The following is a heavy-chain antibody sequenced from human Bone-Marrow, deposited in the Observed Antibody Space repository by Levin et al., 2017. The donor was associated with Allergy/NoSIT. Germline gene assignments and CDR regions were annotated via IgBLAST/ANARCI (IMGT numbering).Heavy chain of an antibody. J-gene: IGHJ4*02. Sequence: PGGSLRLSCAASGFTFSSYGMHWVRQAPGKGLEWVAVISYDGSNKYYPDSVKGRFTISRDNSKNTLYLQMNSLRAEDTAVYYCAKEKDGKYNYASDYWGQGTLVTVSS. D-gene: IGHD1-1*01. V-gene: IGHV3-30*18. CDR3: AKEKDGKYNYASDY. CDR2: ISYDGSNK. CDR1: GFTFSSYG.